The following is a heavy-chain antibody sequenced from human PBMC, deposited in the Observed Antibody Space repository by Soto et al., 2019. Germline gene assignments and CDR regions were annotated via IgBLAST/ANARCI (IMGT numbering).Heavy chain of an antibody. D-gene: IGHD4-17*01. V-gene: IGHV4-59*01. Sequence: QVQLQESGPGLVKPSETLSLTCTVSGGSISSYYWSWIRQPPGKGLEWIGYIYYSGSTNYNPSLKSRVTISVDTAKNQVSLKQSSVTAADTAVYYCARWYGGSLDYWGQGTLVTVSS. CDR1: GGSISSYY. CDR2: IYYSGST. CDR3: ARWYGGSLDY. J-gene: IGHJ4*02.